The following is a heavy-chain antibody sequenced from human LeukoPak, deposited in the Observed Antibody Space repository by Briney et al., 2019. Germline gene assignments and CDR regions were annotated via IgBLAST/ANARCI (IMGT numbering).Heavy chain of an antibody. CDR2: IDWDDDK. V-gene: IGHV2-70*01. CDR1: GGSISSRSYY. D-gene: IGHD4-17*01. Sequence: ALSLTCTVSGGSISSRSYYWGWIRQPPGKALEWLALIDWDDDKYYSTSLKTRLTISKDTFKNQVVLTMTNMDPVDTATYYCARISAYGDYYFDYWGQGTLVTVSS. J-gene: IGHJ4*02. CDR3: ARISAYGDYYFDY.